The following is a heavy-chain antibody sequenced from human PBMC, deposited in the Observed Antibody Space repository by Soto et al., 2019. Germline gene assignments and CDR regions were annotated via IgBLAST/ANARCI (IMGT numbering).Heavy chain of an antibody. CDR2: ISGGGRPI. Sequence: EVQLVESGGGSVQPGGSLRLSCAASGFTFSTFSMNWVRQAPGRGLEWISYISGGGRPISYADSVKGRFTISRDNAKNSLYQQMDILTDEDTAVYYCARDLGWAFDSWGQGTLVTVSS. V-gene: IGHV3-48*02. J-gene: IGHJ5*02. D-gene: IGHD6-19*01. CDR1: GFTFSTFS. CDR3: ARDLGWAFDS.